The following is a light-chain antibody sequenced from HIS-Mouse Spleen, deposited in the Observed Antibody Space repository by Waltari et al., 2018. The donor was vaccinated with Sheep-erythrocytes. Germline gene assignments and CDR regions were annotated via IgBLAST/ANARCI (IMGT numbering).Light chain of an antibody. CDR1: ALPKQY. J-gene: IGLJ2*01. CDR2: KDS. CDR3: QSADSSGTYEGVV. Sequence: SYELTQPPSVSVSPGQTARIPSSGEALPKQYAYWYQYKPGQAPVLVIYKDSERPSGIPERFSGSSSGTTVTLTISGVQAEDEAGYYCQSADSSGTYEGVVFGGGTKLTVL. V-gene: IGLV3-25*03.